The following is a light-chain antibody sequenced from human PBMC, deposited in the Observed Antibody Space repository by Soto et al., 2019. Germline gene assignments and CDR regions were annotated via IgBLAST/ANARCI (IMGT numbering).Light chain of an antibody. V-gene: IGKV1-5*01. CDR3: QHYDSCWS. CDR1: QSVDSR. J-gene: IGKJ1*01. CDR2: DAS. Sequence: RSPTPPPPPSPSLGDTVPFTCRASQSVDSRLAWYQQKPGKAPKLLVYDASTLETGVPSRFSGSGSGAEFTLTITGLQPEDIATYSRQHYDSCWSFGQGTKVDIK.